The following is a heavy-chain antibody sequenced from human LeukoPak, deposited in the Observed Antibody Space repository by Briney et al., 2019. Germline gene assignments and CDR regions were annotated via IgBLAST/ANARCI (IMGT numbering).Heavy chain of an antibody. CDR2: IYHSGGT. J-gene: IGHJ3*02. CDR3: ARAGYYYQTYTHAFDI. Sequence: SETLSLTCTVSGGSISSGGYYWSWIRQPPGKGLEWIGYIYHSGGTNYNPSLKSRVTISVDKSKNQFSLKLSSVTAADTAVYYCARAGYYYQTYTHAFDIWGQGTMVTVSS. V-gene: IGHV4-30-2*01. CDR1: GGSISSGGYY. D-gene: IGHD3-10*01.